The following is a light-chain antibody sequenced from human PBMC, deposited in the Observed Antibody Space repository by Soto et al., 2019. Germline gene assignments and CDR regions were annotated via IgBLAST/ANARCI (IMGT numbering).Light chain of an antibody. J-gene: IGLJ2*01. CDR1: SSDVGSYNL. CDR3: CSYAGSSTPVV. CDR2: EGS. V-gene: IGLV2-23*01. Sequence: QSALTQPASVSGSPGQSITISCTGTSSDVGSYNLVSWYQQHPGKAPKLMIYEGSKRPSGVSNRFSGSKSGNTASLTISGLQAEDEADYYCCSYAGSSTPVVFGGGTKLTVL.